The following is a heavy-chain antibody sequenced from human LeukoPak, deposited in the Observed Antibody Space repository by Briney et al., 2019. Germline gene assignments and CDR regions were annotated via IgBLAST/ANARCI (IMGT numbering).Heavy chain of an antibody. D-gene: IGHD1-26*01. J-gene: IGHJ4*02. CDR3: VTRYSGSYRFVY. V-gene: IGHV4-39*07. Sequence: SETLSLTCTVSGGSISSSSYYWGWIRQPPGKGLEWIGSIYYSGSTYYNPSLKSRVTISVDTSKNQFSLKLSSVTAADTAVYYCVTRYSGSYRFVYWGQGTLVTVSS. CDR2: IYYSGST. CDR1: GGSISSSSYY.